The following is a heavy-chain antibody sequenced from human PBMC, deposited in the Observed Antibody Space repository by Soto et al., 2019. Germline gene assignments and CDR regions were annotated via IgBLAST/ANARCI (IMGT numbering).Heavy chain of an antibody. V-gene: IGHV2-5*02. D-gene: IGHD2-2*01. J-gene: IGHJ5*02. CDR2: IYWDDDK. CDR3: AHSYSVPAATSWFDP. CDR1: GFSLSTSGVG. Sequence: QITLKESSPTLVKPTQTLTLTCTFSGFSLSTSGVGVGWIRQPPGKALEWLALIYWDDDKRYSPSLKSRLTITKDTSKNQVVLTMTNMDPVDTATYYCAHSYSVPAATSWFDPWGQGTLVTVSS.